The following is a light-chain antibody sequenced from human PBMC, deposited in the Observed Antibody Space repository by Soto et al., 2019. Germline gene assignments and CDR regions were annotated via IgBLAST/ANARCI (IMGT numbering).Light chain of an antibody. CDR1: QSVGGD. CDR2: GAS. Sequence: EIVLTHSPATLSLSPGERATLSCRASQSVGGDLAWYQRKPGQAPRLLIYGASSRAPGIPTRFSGSGSGTEFTLTISSLQSEDFAVYYCQQYENWPQLTFGGGTKVDIK. V-gene: IGKV3-15*01. J-gene: IGKJ4*01. CDR3: QQYENWPQLT.